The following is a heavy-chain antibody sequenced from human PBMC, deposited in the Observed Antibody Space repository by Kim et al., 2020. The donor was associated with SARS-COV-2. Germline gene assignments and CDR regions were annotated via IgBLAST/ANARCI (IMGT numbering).Heavy chain of an antibody. Sequence: GGSLRLSCAASGFTFSSYAMHWVRQAPGKGLEWVAVICYDGSNKYYADSVKGRFTISRDNSKNTLYLQMNSLRAEDTAVYYCARSGYYYDSSGYPPISGRSGSFDIWGQGTMVTVSS. V-gene: IGHV3-33*01. D-gene: IGHD3-22*01. CDR3: ARSGYYYDSSGYPPISGRSGSFDI. CDR1: GFTFSSYA. CDR2: ICYDGSNK. J-gene: IGHJ3*02.